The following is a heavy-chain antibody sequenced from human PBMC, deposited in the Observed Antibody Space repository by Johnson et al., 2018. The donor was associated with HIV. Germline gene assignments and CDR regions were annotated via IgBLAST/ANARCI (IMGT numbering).Heavy chain of an antibody. J-gene: IGHJ3*02. D-gene: IGHD6-13*01. Sequence: QVQLVESGGGVVQPGGSLTLSCAASGFTFSNSDMHWVRQAPGKGLEWVAVISYDGSNKYYADSVKGQFTISRDNSKNTLYLQMNSLRAEDTAVYYCASKAAGTMHAFDIWGQGTMVTVSS. CDR1: GFTFSNSD. V-gene: IGHV3-30*03. CDR3: ASKAAGTMHAFDI. CDR2: ISYDGSNK.